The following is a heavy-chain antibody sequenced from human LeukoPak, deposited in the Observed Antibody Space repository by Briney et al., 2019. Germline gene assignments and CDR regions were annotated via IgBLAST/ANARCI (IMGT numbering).Heavy chain of an antibody. CDR1: GGTFSSYA. V-gene: IGHV1-69*13. D-gene: IGHD3-22*01. CDR2: IIPIFGTA. CDR3: ARVPVDSSGYYSADY. Sequence: SVKVSCKASGGTFSSYAISWVRQAPGQGLEWMGGIIPIFGTANYAQKFQGRVTITADESTSTAYMELSSLRSEDTAVYYCARVPVDSSGYYSADYWGQGTLVTVSS. J-gene: IGHJ4*02.